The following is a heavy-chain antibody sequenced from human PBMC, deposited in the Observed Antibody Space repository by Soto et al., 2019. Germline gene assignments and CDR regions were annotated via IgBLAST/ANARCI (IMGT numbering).Heavy chain of an antibody. CDR3: XRPHGYSYGSDPGPLWY. D-gene: IGHD5-18*01. V-gene: IGHV5-51*01. J-gene: IGHJ4*02. Sequence: GQSLKISCKGSGYSFTIYWIGWVRQMPGKGLEWMGIIYPGDSDTRYSPSFQGQVTISADKSISTAYLQWSSLKASDTAMYYCXRPHGYSYGSDPGPLWYWGQGTLVTVSS. CDR2: IYPGDSDT. CDR1: GYSFTIYW.